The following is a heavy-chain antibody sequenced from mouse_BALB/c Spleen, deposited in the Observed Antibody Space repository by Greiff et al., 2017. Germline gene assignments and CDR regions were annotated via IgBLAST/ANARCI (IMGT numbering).Heavy chain of an antibody. V-gene: IGHV2-9*02. J-gene: IGHJ2*01. CDR1: GFSLTSYG. CDR2: IWAGGST. CDR3: ARAPLGYFGF. Sequence: QVQLKQSGPGLVAPSQSLSITCTVSGFSLTSYGVHWVRQPPGKGLEWLGVIWAGGSTNYNSALMSRLSSSKDNSKSQVVLKMNSLQTDDTAMYCCARAPLGYFGFWGKGTTLTVSS.